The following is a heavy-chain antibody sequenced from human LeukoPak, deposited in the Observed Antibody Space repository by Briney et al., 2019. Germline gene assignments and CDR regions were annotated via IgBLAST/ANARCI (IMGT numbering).Heavy chain of an antibody. CDR1: GFTFDDYA. CDR3: AKVGSGSYYKAPFFDY. D-gene: IGHD3-10*01. V-gene: IGHV3-9*01. CDR2: ISWNSGSI. J-gene: IGHJ4*02. Sequence: QSGRSLRLSCAASGFTFDDYAMHWVRQAPGKGLEWVSGISWNSGSIGYADSVKGRFTISRDNAKNSLYLQMNSLRAEDTALYYCAKVGSGSYYKAPFFDYWGQRTLVTVSS.